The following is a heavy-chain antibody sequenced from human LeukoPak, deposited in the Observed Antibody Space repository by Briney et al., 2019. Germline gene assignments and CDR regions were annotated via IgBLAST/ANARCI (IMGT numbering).Heavy chain of an antibody. Sequence: GASVKVSCKTSGATFTYYAPNWVRQAPGQGLEWMGVFIPILSTANSTQKFHDRITITPDISTNTAYMELSSLRSEDTAVYFCAAIPVFGVVLHQEPVWGKGTTVTVSS. CDR2: FIPILSTA. CDR3: AAIPVFGVVLHQEPV. J-gene: IGHJ6*04. V-gene: IGHV1-69*06. D-gene: IGHD3-3*01. CDR1: GATFTYYA.